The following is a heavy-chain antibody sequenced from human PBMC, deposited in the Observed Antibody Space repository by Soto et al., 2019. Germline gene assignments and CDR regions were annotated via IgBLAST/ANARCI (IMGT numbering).Heavy chain of an antibody. V-gene: IGHV3-9*01. Sequence: GGSLRLSCATSGFTFDDSAMHWVRQAPGKGLEWVSGISWNSGSIGHADSVKGRFTISRDNAKNSLYLQMNSLRAEDTALYYCAKGTSPFYYGMDVWGQGTTVTVSS. D-gene: IGHD2-2*01. CDR3: AKGTSPFYYGMDV. CDR2: ISWNSGSI. J-gene: IGHJ6*02. CDR1: GFTFDDSA.